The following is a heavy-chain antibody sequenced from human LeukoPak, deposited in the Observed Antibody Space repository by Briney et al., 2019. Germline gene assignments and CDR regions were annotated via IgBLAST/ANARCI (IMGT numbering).Heavy chain of an antibody. CDR1: GFTFSSYW. D-gene: IGHD3-16*01. Sequence: GGSLRLSCAASGFTFSSYWMSWVRQAPGKGLEWVANINQDGNENYYVNSVKGRFTISRDNAKNSLYLHLGSLRAEDTAVYYCARDVFGAPHGYWGQGTLVTVSS. V-gene: IGHV3-7*01. CDR2: INQDGNEN. CDR3: ARDVFGAPHGY. J-gene: IGHJ4*02.